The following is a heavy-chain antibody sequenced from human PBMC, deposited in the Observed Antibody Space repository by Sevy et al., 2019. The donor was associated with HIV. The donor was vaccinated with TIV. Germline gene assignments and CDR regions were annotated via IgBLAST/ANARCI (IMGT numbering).Heavy chain of an antibody. CDR2: IRSKLYGGTT. J-gene: IGHJ5*02. CDR3: SRDPYGSQSYAADH. V-gene: IGHV3-49*03. D-gene: IGHD3-10*01. CDR1: GFSFDNYV. Sequence: SLRLSCSASGFSFDNYVMNWFRQAPGKGLEWVGFIRSKLYGGTTEYAASVKGRFTISRDDSKSIAYLQMNSLKTEDSGVYYCSRDPYGSQSYAADHWGQGTLVTVSS.